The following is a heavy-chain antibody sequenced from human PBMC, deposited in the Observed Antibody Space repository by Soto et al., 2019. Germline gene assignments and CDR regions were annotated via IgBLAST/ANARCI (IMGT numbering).Heavy chain of an antibody. CDR1: GYIFTAYS. CDR2: VNPSGGSA. J-gene: IGHJ1*01. Sequence: QVQLVQSGAEVKKPGASVKVSCKTSGYIFTAYSMHWVRQAPGQGFEWMGVVNPSGGSAHYAQSFEGRVTLTRDTSTSTFYMELSSLRSEDTAVYYCAREENCRGGTCYSEYFHHWGQGTLVTDSS. CDR3: AREENCRGGTCYSEYFHH. D-gene: IGHD2-15*01. V-gene: IGHV1-46*01.